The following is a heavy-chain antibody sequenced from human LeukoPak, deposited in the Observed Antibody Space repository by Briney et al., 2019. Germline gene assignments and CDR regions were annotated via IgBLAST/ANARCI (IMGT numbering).Heavy chain of an antibody. CDR3: AREELGSSLGFDP. J-gene: IGHJ5*02. D-gene: IGHD3-16*01. Sequence: PGRSLRLSCAASGFTFSSYAMHWVRQAPGKGLEWVAVISYDGSNKYYTDSVKGRFTVSRDNSKNTLYLQMNSLKAEDTAVYYCAREELGSSLGFDPWGQGTLVTVSS. CDR2: ISYDGSNK. V-gene: IGHV3-30-3*01. CDR1: GFTFSSYA.